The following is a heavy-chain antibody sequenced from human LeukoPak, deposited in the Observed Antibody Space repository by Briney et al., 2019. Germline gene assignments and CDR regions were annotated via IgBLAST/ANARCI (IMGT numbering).Heavy chain of an antibody. J-gene: IGHJ5*02. CDR3: ARDVMTSELERRDSRVNWFDP. D-gene: IGHD1-1*01. V-gene: IGHV1-69*13. CDR2: IIPIFGTA. CDR1: GGTFSSYA. Sequence: GASVKVSCKASGGTFSSYAISWVRQAPGQGLEWMGGIIPIFGTANYAQKFQGRVTITADESTSTAYMELSSLRSEDTAVYYCARDVMTSELERRDSRVNWFDPWGQGTLVTVSS.